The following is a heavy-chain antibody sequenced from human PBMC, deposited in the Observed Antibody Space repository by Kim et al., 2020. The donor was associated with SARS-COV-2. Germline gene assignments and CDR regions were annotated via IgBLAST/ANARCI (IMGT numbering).Heavy chain of an antibody. CDR3: ARQKPQWLVRGYFDY. J-gene: IGHJ4*02. V-gene: IGHV1-46*01. D-gene: IGHD6-19*01. Sequence: ASVKVSCKASGYTFTSYYMHWVRQAPGQWLEWMGIINPSGGSTSYAQKFQGRVTMTRDTSTSTVYMELSSLRSEDTAVYYCARQKPQWLVRGYFDYWGQGTLVTVSS. CDR2: INPSGGST. CDR1: GYTFTSYY.